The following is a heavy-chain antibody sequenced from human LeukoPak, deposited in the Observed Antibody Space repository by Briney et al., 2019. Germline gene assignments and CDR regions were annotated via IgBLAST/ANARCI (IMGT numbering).Heavy chain of an antibody. Sequence: SETLSLTCTVSSGSISGNYWSWIRQPPGKGLEWIGYMYYRGTTKYNPSLKSRVTMSVDPSKNQISLKLASVTAADTAVYYCARVLLAGTTGYWGQGTLVTVSS. V-gene: IGHV4-59*01. CDR1: SGSISGNY. CDR3: ARVLLAGTTGY. J-gene: IGHJ4*02. D-gene: IGHD1-7*01. CDR2: MYYRGTT.